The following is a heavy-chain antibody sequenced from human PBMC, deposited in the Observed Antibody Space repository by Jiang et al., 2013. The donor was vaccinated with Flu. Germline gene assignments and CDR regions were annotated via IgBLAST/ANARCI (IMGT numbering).Heavy chain of an antibody. CDR3: AREFTMIVVGLDAFDI. CDR2: INPSGGST. Sequence: CKASGYTFTSYYMHWVRQAPGQGLEWMGIINPSGGSTSYAQKFQGRVTMTRDTSTSTVYMELSSLRSEDTAVYYCAREFTMIVVGLDAFDIWGQGTMVTVSS. J-gene: IGHJ3*02. D-gene: IGHD3-22*01. V-gene: IGHV1-46*03. CDR1: GYTFTSYY.